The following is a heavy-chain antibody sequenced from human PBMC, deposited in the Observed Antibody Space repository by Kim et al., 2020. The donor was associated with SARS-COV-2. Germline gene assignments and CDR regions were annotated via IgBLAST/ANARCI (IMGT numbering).Heavy chain of an antibody. CDR2: IYYSGST. CDR3: ARHYYGSGSLDYYGMDV. Sequence: SETLSLTCTVSGGSISSSSNYWGWIRQPPGKGLEWIGSIYYSGSTYYNPSLKSRVTISVDTSKTQFSLKLSSVTAADTAVYYCARHYYGSGSLDYYGMDVWGQGTTVTVSS. CDR1: GGSISSSSNY. V-gene: IGHV4-39*01. D-gene: IGHD3-10*01. J-gene: IGHJ6*02.